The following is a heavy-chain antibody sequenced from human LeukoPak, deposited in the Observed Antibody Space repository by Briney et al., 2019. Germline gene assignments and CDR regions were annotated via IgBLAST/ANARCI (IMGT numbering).Heavy chain of an antibody. V-gene: IGHV1-2*02. CDR3: ADRSVVEKGPYNWNSIDY. CDR1: GYTLTGFY. J-gene: IGHJ4*02. Sequence: ASLKASCEASGYTLTGFYMPWVRQAPGQGLGWMGWMNPTSAGTNHAQIFQGRVAMTRHSSLLTAYIERSRPRSDDTAVHYFADRSVVEKGPYNWNSIDYWGQGTLVTVSS. CDR2: MNPTSAGT. D-gene: IGHD1-7*01.